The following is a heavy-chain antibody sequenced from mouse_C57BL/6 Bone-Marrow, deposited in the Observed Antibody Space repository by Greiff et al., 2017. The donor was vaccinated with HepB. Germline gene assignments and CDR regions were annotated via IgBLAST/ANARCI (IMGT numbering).Heavy chain of an antibody. CDR2: IDPEDGEN. Sequence: VQLKESGAELVKPGASVKLSCTASGFNIKDYYMHWVKQRTEQGLEWIGRIDPEDGENKYAPKFQGKATITADTSSNTAYLRLSSLTSEDTAVYYCARGYLWYFDVWGTGTTVTVSS. CDR1: GFNIKDYY. D-gene: IGHD5-1*01. CDR3: ARGYLWYFDV. J-gene: IGHJ1*03. V-gene: IGHV14-2*01.